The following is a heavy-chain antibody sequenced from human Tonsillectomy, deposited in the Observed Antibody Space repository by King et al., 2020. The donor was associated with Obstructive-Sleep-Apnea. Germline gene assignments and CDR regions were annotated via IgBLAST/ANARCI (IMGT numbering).Heavy chain of an antibody. D-gene: IGHD3-10*01. J-gene: IGHJ4*02. V-gene: IGHV3-30*02. CDR3: AKGDYYGSGYYIDY. Sequence: VQLVESGGGVVQPGGSLRLSCAASGFTFSGHGMHWVRQAPGKGLEWVGFIRYDGTNKYYADSVKGRFTISRDNSKNTLSLQVSSLRADDTAVYHCAKGDYYGSGYYIDYWGQGTLVTVSS. CDR2: IRYDGTNK. CDR1: GFTFSGHG.